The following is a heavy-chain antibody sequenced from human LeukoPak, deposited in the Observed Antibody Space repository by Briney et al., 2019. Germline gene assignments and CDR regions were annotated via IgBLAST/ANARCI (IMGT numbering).Heavy chain of an antibody. Sequence: GGSLRLSCAASGFTFSSYNMNWVRQAPGKGLEWVAFIRYDGSNKYYADSVKGRFTISRDNSKNTLYLQMNSLRAEDTAVYYCAKAFPYCSSTSCPEYFQHWGQGTLVTVSS. CDR1: GFTFSSYN. D-gene: IGHD2-2*01. CDR2: IRYDGSNK. J-gene: IGHJ1*01. CDR3: AKAFPYCSSTSCPEYFQH. V-gene: IGHV3-30*02.